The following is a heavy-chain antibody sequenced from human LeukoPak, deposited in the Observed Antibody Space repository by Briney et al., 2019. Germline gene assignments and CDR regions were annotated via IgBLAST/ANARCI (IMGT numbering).Heavy chain of an antibody. V-gene: IGHV3-48*04. Sequence: AGGSLRLSCAASGFTFTSYSMNWVRQAPGKGLEWVSYISSASGSIYYADSVKGRFTISRDNAKNSLFLQMNSLRAEDTAVYYCARLPAYCSSTSGYYDYWGQGTLVTVSS. CDR2: ISSASGSI. D-gene: IGHD2-2*01. J-gene: IGHJ4*02. CDR1: GFTFTSYS. CDR3: ARLPAYCSSTSGYYDY.